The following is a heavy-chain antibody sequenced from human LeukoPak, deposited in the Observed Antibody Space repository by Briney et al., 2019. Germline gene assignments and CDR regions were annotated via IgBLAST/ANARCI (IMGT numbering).Heavy chain of an antibody. CDR2: IYPTGHT. Sequence: SETLSLTCTVSGVSLGNYYWSWIRQPAGKGLEWIGRIYPTGHTHYNPSLKSRVTMSVDTSKNQFSLKMTSVTAADTAVYYCARITDPDYRSGWSGADYWGRGTQVTVSA. CDR3: ARITDPDYRSGWSGADY. V-gene: IGHV4-4*07. D-gene: IGHD6-19*01. CDR1: GVSLGNYY. J-gene: IGHJ4*02.